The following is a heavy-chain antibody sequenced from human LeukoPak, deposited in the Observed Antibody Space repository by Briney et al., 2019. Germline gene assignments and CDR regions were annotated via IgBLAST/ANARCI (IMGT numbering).Heavy chain of an antibody. J-gene: IGHJ5*02. V-gene: IGHV4-39*07. Sequence: SETLSPTCTVSGGSISSSSYYWGWIRQPPGKGLEWIGSIYYSGSTYYNPSLKSRVTISVDTSKNQFSLKLSSVTAADTAVYYCARDYYDSSGYYFAGFDPWGQGTLVTVSS. CDR1: GGSISSSSYY. CDR2: IYYSGST. CDR3: ARDYYDSSGYYFAGFDP. D-gene: IGHD3-22*01.